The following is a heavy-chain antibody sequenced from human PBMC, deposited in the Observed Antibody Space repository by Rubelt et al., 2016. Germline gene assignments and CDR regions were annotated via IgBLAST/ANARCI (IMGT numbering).Heavy chain of an antibody. CDR1: GYTFTSYA. CDR2: INTNTVIP. D-gene: IGHD5-18*01. Sequence: QVQLVQSGSELKKPGASVTVSCKASGYTFTSYAMNWVRQAPGQGLAWMGWINTNTVIPTFAQGVKGLLVLSLEHSVHTVSLQSSTLKAEGTAVYYCAGDCGYIYGALDYWGKGTLVSVS. CDR3: AGDCGYIYGALDY. V-gene: IGHV7-4-1*02. J-gene: IGHJ4*02.